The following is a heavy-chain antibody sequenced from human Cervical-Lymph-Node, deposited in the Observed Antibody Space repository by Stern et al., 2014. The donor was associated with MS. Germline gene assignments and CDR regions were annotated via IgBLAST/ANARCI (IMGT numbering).Heavy chain of an antibody. J-gene: IGHJ4*02. CDR2: IWYDGSNK. V-gene: IGHV3-33*06. CDR3: AKDWARYSIGWTYYFDY. D-gene: IGHD6-19*01. CDR1: GFTFSSYG. Sequence: QVQLVESGGGVVQPGRSLRLSCAASGFTFSSYGMHWVRQAPGKGLEWVAVIWYDGSNKYYADSVKGRFTISRDHSKNTVYLELHSLRTGHTAEDSCAKDWARYSIGWTYYFDYWGQGTLVTVSS.